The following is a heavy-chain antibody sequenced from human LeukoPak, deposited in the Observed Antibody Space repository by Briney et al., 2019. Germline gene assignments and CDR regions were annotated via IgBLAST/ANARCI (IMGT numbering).Heavy chain of an antibody. CDR1: GFTVSSNY. Sequence: GRSLRLSCVASGFTVSSNYMSWVRQAPGKGLEWVSVIYSAGNTYYPDSVKGRFTVSRHNSKNTLYLQMNSLRVEDTAAYYCARGGTPGYSSGRIDYWGQGTLVTVSS. V-gene: IGHV3-53*04. D-gene: IGHD6-19*01. CDR2: IYSAGNT. CDR3: ARGGTPGYSSGRIDY. J-gene: IGHJ4*02.